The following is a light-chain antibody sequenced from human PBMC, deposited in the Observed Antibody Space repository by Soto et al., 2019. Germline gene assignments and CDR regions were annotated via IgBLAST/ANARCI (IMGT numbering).Light chain of an antibody. CDR3: CSYVGRNTLYV. V-gene: IGLV2-11*01. CDR1: SSDIGDYDY. J-gene: IGLJ1*01. Sequence: QSVLTQPRSVSGSPGQSVTISCSGSSSDIGDYDYVSWYQQHPGKAPTLLIYDVTKRPSGVPDRFSGSKSGDTASLTISGLQAGDEGNYYCCSYVGRNTLYVFGTGTKLTVL. CDR2: DVT.